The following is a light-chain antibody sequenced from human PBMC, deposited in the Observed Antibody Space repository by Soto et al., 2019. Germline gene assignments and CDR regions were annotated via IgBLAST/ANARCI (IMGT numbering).Light chain of an antibody. CDR2: KAS. Sequence: DIQMTQSPSTLSASVGDRVTITCRASQSINTWLAWYQQKPGKAPKLLIYKASSLEGGVPSRFSGSGSGTEFTLTISSLQPDDFATYCCQHYDSYSYTFGQGTKLEIK. CDR1: QSINTW. CDR3: QHYDSYSYT. J-gene: IGKJ2*01. V-gene: IGKV1-5*03.